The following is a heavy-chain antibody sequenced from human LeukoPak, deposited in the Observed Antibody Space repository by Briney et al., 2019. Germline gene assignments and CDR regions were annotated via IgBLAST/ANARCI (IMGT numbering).Heavy chain of an antibody. CDR2: ISSSSSYI. CDR3: ARSMTTVTTFDY. CDR1: GFTFSSHD. V-gene: IGHV3-21*01. D-gene: IGHD4-17*01. J-gene: IGHJ4*02. Sequence: GGSLRLSCAASGFTFSSHDMDWVRQAPGKGLEWVSSISSSSSYIYYADSVKGRFTISRDNAKNSLYLQMNSLRAEDTAVYYCARSMTTVTTFDYWGQGTLVTVSS.